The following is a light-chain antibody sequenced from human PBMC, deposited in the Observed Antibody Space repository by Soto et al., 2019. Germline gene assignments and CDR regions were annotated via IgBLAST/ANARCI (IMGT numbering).Light chain of an antibody. J-gene: IGKJ1*01. CDR2: AAS. V-gene: IGKV1D-16*01. CDR1: QGISSW. CDR3: QHYNSYSEA. Sequence: DIQVTQSPSSVSASVGDRVTITCRACQGISSWLAWYQQKPGKAPKLLIYAASSLQSGVPSRFSGSGSGTEFTLTISSLQPDDFATYYCQHYNSYSEAFGQGTKVDIK.